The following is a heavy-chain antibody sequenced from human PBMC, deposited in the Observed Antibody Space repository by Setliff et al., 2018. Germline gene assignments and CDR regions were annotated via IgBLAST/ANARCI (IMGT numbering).Heavy chain of an antibody. Sequence: GGSLRLSCAASGFTFSNAWMSWVRQAPGKGLEWVGRIKSKTDGGTTDYAAPVKGRFTISRDDSKNSFYLQMTSLTTEDTAVYYCVRDSGKFSFDFWGQGTLVTVSS. CDR3: VRDSGKFSFDF. CDR2: IKSKTDGGTT. V-gene: IGHV3-15*01. J-gene: IGHJ4*02. D-gene: IGHD1-26*01. CDR1: GFTFSNAW.